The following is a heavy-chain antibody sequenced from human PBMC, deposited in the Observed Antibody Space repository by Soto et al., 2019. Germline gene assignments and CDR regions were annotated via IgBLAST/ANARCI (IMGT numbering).Heavy chain of an antibody. CDR1: GDSISSHY. D-gene: IGHD6-19*01. J-gene: IGHJ5*02. V-gene: IGHV4-59*11. CDR2: IYYSGST. CDR3: ARGGSWFDP. Sequence: SETLSLTCTVSGDSISSHYWSWIRQPPGKALEWIAYIYYSGSTSYNPSLKSRVSISEDTSKNQFSLKLSSVTAADTAVYYCARGGSWFDPWGQGTLVTVSS.